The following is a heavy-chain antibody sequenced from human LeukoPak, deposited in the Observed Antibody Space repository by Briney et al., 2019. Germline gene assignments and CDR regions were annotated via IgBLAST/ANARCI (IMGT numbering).Heavy chain of an antibody. CDR3: ARVSYDILTGTQSFDY. D-gene: IGHD3-9*01. CDR1: GYTFTGYY. V-gene: IGHV1-2*02. J-gene: IGHJ4*02. CDR2: INPNSGGT. Sequence: ASVKVSCKASGYTFTGYYMHWVRQAPGQGLEWMGWINPNSGGTNYAQKFQGRVTMTRDTSISTAYMELSRLRSDDTAVYYCARVSYDILTGTQSFDYWGQGTLVTVSS.